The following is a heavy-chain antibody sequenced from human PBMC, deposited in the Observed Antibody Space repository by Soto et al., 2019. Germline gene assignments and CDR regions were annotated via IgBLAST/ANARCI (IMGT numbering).Heavy chain of an antibody. CDR1: GYTFTGYY. CDR2: INPNRGGT. V-gene: IGHV1-2*04. J-gene: IGHJ4*02. D-gene: IGHD6-19*01. CDR3: ARESGDISGTIGMDYFSY. Sequence: ASVKVSCKASGYTFTGYYLNWVRQAPGQGLEWMGWINPNRGGTNYAQKFQGWVTMTRDTSISTAYMELSSLRSDDTAVYYCARESGDISGTIGMDYFSYWGQGPLVTVSS.